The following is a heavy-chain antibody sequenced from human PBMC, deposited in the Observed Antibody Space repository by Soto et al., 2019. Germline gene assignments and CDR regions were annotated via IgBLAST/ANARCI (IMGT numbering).Heavy chain of an antibody. J-gene: IGHJ4*02. CDR1: GLSLSTSGVV. D-gene: IGHD3-22*01. Sequence: QIPLKESGPTLVKPTQTLTLTCTFSGLSLSTSGVVVGWIRQPPGKALEWLALIFWVDDKRYSPSRKSRLTNTKDTSKNQVVLTMTSMDPVDTAAYYSAPRATDTSGALIDYWGQGTLVTVSS. V-gene: IGHV2-5*02. CDR2: IFWVDDK. CDR3: APRATDTSGALIDY.